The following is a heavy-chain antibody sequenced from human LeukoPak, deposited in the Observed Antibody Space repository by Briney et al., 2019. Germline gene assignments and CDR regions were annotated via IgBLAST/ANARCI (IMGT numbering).Heavy chain of an antibody. CDR1: GFTFSSYA. CDR2: IIASVDST. Sequence: PGGSLRLSCAAPGFTFSSYAMSWVRQAPGKGLEWVSAIIASVDSTYYADSVRGRFTISRDNSKNTLYLQMNSPRAEDTAVYFCAKGPQHFIYHSWGQGTLVTRSS. V-gene: IGHV3-23*01. J-gene: IGHJ4*02. CDR3: AKGPQHFIYHS. D-gene: IGHD2-2*01.